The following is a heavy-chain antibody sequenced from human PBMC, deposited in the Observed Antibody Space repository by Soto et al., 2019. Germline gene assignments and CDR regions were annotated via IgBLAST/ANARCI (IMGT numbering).Heavy chain of an antibody. J-gene: IGHJ4*02. Sequence: XETLSLTSTVSGYSINSSYYYWGWIRQPPGKGLEWIGSISYSGTTYYNPSLKSRVTISVDTPKTQFSLRLTSVTAPDTALYYCSRHVDRSSYFDYWGQGTPVTVSS. CDR3: SRHVDRSSYFDY. V-gene: IGHV4-39*01. CDR2: ISYSGTT. CDR1: GYSINSSYYY. D-gene: IGHD6-13*01.